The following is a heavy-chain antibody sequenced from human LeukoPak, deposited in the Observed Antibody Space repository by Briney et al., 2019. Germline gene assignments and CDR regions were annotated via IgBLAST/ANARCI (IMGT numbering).Heavy chain of an antibody. V-gene: IGHV6-1*01. J-gene: IGHJ5*02. D-gene: IGHD6-19*01. Sequence: SQTLSLTCAISGDSVSSNSAAWHWLRQSPSRALEWLGRTYYRSKLYNDYAVYVKILITINPDTSKNQFSLQLTSVSPEDTALYYCARGVADTNWFDPWGQGTLVTVSS. CDR1: GDSVSSNSAA. CDR3: ARGVADTNWFDP. CDR2: TYYRSKLYN.